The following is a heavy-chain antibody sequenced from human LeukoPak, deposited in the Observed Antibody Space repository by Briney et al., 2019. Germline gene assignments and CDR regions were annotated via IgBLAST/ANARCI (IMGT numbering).Heavy chain of an antibody. CDR3: ALEITRDFVAFDI. CDR1: GGSFSGYY. J-gene: IGHJ3*02. CDR2: IYYSGST. V-gene: IGHV4-34*01. D-gene: IGHD5-24*01. Sequence: SETLSLTCAVYGGSFSGYYWSWIRQPPGKGLEWIGSIYYSGSTYYNPSLKSRVTISVDTSKNQFSLKLSSVTAADTAVYYCALEITRDFVAFDIWGQGTMVTVSS.